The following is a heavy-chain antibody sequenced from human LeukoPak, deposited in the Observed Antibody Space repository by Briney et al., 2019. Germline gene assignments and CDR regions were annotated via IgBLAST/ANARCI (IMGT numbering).Heavy chain of an antibody. CDR2: IYYSGST. Sequence: SETLSLTCTVSGGSVSSGSYYRSWIRQPPGKGLEWIGYIYYSGSTNYNPSLKSRVTISVDTSKNQFSLKLSSVTAADTAVYYCASEGIVGTFDPWGQGTLVTVSS. D-gene: IGHD1-26*01. J-gene: IGHJ5*02. CDR3: ASEGIVGTFDP. V-gene: IGHV4-61*01. CDR1: GGSVSSGSYY.